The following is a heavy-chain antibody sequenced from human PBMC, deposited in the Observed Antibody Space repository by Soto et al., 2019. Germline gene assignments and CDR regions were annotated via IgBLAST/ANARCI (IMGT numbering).Heavy chain of an antibody. CDR1: GYTFTGYY. V-gene: IGHV1-2*04. CDR2: INPNSGGT. CDR3: AIDFPPGRIAAAGTWTGGGMDV. D-gene: IGHD6-13*01. J-gene: IGHJ6*02. Sequence: EASVKVSCTASGYTFTGYYMHWVRQAPGQGLEWMGWINPNSGGTNYAQKFQGWVTMTRDTSISTAYMELSRLRSDDTAVYYCAIDFPPGRIAAAGTWTGGGMDVWGQGNTVTVPS.